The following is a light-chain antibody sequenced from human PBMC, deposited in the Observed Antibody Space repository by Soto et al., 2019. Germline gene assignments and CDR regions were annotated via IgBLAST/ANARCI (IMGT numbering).Light chain of an antibody. CDR3: SSYTSSSTF. CDR2: EVS. CDR1: SGDVGAYNY. Sequence: QSVLTQPASVYGSPGQSISISCTGISGDVGAYNYVSWYQQHPGKAPKLMIYEVSNRPSGVSNRFSGSKSGNTASLTISGLQAEDEADYYCSSYTSSSTFFGTGTMLTVL. V-gene: IGLV2-14*01. J-gene: IGLJ1*01.